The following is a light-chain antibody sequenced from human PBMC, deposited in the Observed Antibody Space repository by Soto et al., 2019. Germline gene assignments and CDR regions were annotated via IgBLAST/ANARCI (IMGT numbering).Light chain of an antibody. CDR3: QQRSNWPLT. V-gene: IGKV3-11*01. CDR1: QSVSSY. J-gene: IGKJ4*01. Sequence: EIVLTQSPATLSLSPGERATLSCRASQSVSSYLAWYQQKPGQAPRLLIYDASNRATGIPARFSGSGSGTAFTLTTSSLGSEVFAVYSCQQRSNWPLTCAGGTKVDIK. CDR2: DAS.